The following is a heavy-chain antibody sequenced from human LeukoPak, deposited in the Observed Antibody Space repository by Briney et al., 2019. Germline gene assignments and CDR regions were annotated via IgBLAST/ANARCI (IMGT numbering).Heavy chain of an antibody. CDR1: GFTFSSYA. J-gene: IGHJ4*02. V-gene: IGHV3-30-3*01. CDR3: ARSPWDVAVASYYFDY. D-gene: IGHD6-19*01. Sequence: GGSLRLSCAASGFTFSSYAMHWVRQAPGKGLEWVAVISYDGSNKYYADSVKGRFTISRDNSKNTLYLQMNSLRAEDTAVYYCARSPWDVAVASYYFDYWGQGTLVTVSS. CDR2: ISYDGSNK.